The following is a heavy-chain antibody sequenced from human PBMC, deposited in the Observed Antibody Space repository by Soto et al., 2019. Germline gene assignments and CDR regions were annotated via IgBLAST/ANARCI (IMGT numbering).Heavy chain of an antibody. CDR3: ARAPPGYTIFGVVTRFDS. D-gene: IGHD3-3*01. V-gene: IGHV4-59*01. Sequence: PSETLSLTCIVSGGSISNYYWSWIRQPPGKGLEWIGYIYYSGSANYNPSLKSRVTMSVDTSKNQFSLKLSSVAAADTAVYYCARAPPGYTIFGVVTRFDSWGQGTLVTVAS. CDR2: IYYSGSA. J-gene: IGHJ4*02. CDR1: GGSISNYY.